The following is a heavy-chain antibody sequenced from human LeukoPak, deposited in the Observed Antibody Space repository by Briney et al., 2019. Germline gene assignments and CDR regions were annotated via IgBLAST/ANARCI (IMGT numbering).Heavy chain of an antibody. J-gene: IGHJ4*02. CDR1: GYTFTSYG. CDR2: MNPNSGNT. Sequence: ASVKVSCKASGYTFTSYGIIWVRQAPGQGLEWMGWMNPNSGNTGYAQKFQGRVTMTRNTSISTAYMELSSLRSEDTAVYYCARGGSRWLQWVIDYWGQGTLVTVSS. V-gene: IGHV1-8*02. CDR3: ARGGSRWLQWVIDY. D-gene: IGHD5-24*01.